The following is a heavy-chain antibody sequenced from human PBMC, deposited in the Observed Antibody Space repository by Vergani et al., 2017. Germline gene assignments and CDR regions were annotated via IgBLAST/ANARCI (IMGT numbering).Heavy chain of an antibody. CDR1: GGSISSSSYY. CDR2: IYHSGST. D-gene: IGHD3-22*01. Sequence: QLQLQESGPGLVKPSETLSLTCTVSGGSISSSSYYWGWIRQPPGKGLEWIGSIYHSGSTYYNPSHKSRVTIPVDTSKNQFSLKLSSVTAADTAVYYCSRKGENYYDSSGYQRYYYYDDMDVWGKGTTVTVSS. J-gene: IGHJ6*03. CDR3: SRKGENYYDSSGYQRYYYYDDMDV. V-gene: IGHV4-39*07.